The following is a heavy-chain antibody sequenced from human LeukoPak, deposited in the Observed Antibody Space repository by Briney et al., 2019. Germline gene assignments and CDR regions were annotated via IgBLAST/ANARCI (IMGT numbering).Heavy chain of an antibody. V-gene: IGHV3-53*05. CDR3: VKSLLGHCDSIICHYFDY. J-gene: IGHJ4*02. Sequence: SGGSLRLSCAVSGVTVSSTDMSWVRQAPGKGLEWVSVIFSGGGTYYTGSVKGRFTISRDNSKNTLYLQMSSLRAEDTAVYYCVKSLLGHCDSIICHYFDYWGQGTLVTVSS. CDR1: GVTVSSTD. D-gene: IGHD2-2*01. CDR2: IFSGGGT.